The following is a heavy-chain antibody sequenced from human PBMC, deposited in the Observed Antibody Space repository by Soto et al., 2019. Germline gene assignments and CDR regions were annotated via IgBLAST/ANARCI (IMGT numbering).Heavy chain of an antibody. Sequence: EVQLVESGGGLVQPGGSLRLSCVASGFTFSSYWMHWVRQVPGKEPVWVSFIDSYGSSTKYADSVRGRFTISRDNAKNTLYLLMNSLRVEDTAVYYCVRGLGNSVHWGQGTLVTVSS. CDR2: IDSYGSST. V-gene: IGHV3-74*03. CDR1: GFTFSSYW. J-gene: IGHJ4*02. CDR3: VRGLGNSVH.